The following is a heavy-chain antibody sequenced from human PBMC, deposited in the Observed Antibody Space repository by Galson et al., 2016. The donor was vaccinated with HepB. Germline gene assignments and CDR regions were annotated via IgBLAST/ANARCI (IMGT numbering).Heavy chain of an antibody. D-gene: IGHD2-15*01. CDR2: VSFSGSA. CDR3: ARLPWYGSPSGRRAFDV. Sequence: SETLSLTCTVSGGSVNSSSFYWGWIRQTPEKGLEWIGSVSFSGSAHHNPSLKSRVTMSVGTSEKQLSLSLSSVTAADTAVYYCARLPWYGSPSGRRAFDVWGQGTLVTVSS. V-gene: IGHV4-39*01. CDR1: GGSVNSSSFY. J-gene: IGHJ3*01.